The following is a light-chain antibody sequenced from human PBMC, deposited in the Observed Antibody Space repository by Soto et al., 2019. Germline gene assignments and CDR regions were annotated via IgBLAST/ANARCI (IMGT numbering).Light chain of an antibody. J-gene: IGLJ3*02. CDR1: SSDIGVYNY. Sequence: QSALTQPASVSGSPGQSITICCNGTSSDIGVYNYVSWYQQHPGKAPKLVICEVSNRPSGVSSRFSGSKSGNTASLTISGLRTEDEADYYCTSFSTTNIWVFGGGTKLTVL. V-gene: IGLV2-14*01. CDR2: EVS. CDR3: TSFSTTNIWV.